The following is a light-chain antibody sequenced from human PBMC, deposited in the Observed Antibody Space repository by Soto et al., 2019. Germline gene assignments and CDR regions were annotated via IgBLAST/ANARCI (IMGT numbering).Light chain of an antibody. V-gene: IGKV1-39*01. J-gene: IGKJ1*01. Sequence: DIQMTQSPSSLSASVGDEVTIACRTSRNIYSYLNWYQQKPGKAPKLLMYSVSTLQTGVPPRLSGSGSGTNLTLSISSQQPEYFVTYYCHQSYSSPWTFGQGTKVEI. CDR2: SVS. CDR3: HQSYSSPWT. CDR1: RNIYSY.